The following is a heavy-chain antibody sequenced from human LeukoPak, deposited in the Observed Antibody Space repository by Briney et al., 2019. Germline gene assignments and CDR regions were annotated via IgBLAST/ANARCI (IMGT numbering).Heavy chain of an antibody. Sequence: GGSLRLSCAASGFTFSSYSMNWVRQAPGKGLEWVSSISSSSSYIYYADSVKGRFTISRDNSKNTVYLQMNSLRAEDTAVYYCARTPQYDGVFDYWGQGTLVTVSS. CDR1: GFTFSSYS. CDR2: ISSSSSYI. J-gene: IGHJ4*02. D-gene: IGHD3-3*01. V-gene: IGHV3-21*04. CDR3: ARTPQYDGVFDY.